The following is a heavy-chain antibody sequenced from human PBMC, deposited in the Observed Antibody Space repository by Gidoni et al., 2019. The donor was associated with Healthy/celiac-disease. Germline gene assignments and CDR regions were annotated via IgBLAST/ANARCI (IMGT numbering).Heavy chain of an antibody. V-gene: IGHV4-34*01. D-gene: IGHD3-9*01. CDR3: ARGYGLRYFDWLAY. CDR1: GGSFSGYY. J-gene: IGHJ4*02. Sequence: QVQLQQWGAGLLKPSETPSLTCAVYGGSFSGYYWSWIRQPPGKGLEWIGEINHSGSTNYNPSLKSRVTISVDTSKNQFSLKLSSVTAADTAVYYCARGYGLRYFDWLAYWGQGTLVTVSS. CDR2: INHSGST.